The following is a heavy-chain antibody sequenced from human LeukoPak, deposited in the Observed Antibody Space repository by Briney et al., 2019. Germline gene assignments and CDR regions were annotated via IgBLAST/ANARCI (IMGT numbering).Heavy chain of an antibody. Sequence: PSETLSLTCTVSGGSISGYYWSWVRQPAGKGLEWIGRIYTGGSTNYNPSLKSRVTMSVDTSKNQFSLNLSSVTAADTAVYHCARLLAGCPGGRCRAHFDYWGQGTLVTVSS. D-gene: IGHD2-15*01. CDR1: GGSISGYY. CDR3: ARLLAGCPGGRCRAHFDY. V-gene: IGHV4-4*07. J-gene: IGHJ4*02. CDR2: IYTGGST.